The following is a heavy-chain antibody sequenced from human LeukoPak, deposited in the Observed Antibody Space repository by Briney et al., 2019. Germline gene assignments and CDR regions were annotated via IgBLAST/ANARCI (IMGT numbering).Heavy chain of an antibody. V-gene: IGHV3-33*08. Sequence: GGSLRLSCAASGFTFSSYSMNWVRQAPGKGLEWVAVIWYDGSNKYYADSVEGRFTISRDNSKNTLYLQMNSLRAEDTAVYCCARTVSADGSSFDYWGQGTLVTVSS. D-gene: IGHD5-24*01. CDR2: IWYDGSNK. J-gene: IGHJ4*02. CDR1: GFTFSSYS. CDR3: ARTVSADGSSFDY.